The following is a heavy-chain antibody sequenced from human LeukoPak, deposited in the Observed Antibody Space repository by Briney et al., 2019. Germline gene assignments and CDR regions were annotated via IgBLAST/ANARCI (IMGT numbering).Heavy chain of an antibody. CDR2: ISYDGSNK. D-gene: IGHD4-17*01. J-gene: IGHJ4*02. V-gene: IGHV3-30*04. Sequence: GGSPRLSCAASGFTFSSYAMHWVRQAPGKGLEWVAVISYDGSNKYYADSVKGRFTISRDNSKNTLYLQMNSLRAEDTAVYYCARADYGDYAFDYWGQGTLVTVSS. CDR1: GFTFSSYA. CDR3: ARADYGDYAFDY.